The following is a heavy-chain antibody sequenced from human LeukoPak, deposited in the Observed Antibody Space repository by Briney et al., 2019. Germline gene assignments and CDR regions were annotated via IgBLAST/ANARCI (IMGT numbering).Heavy chain of an antibody. J-gene: IGHJ5*02. CDR2: ISYDGSNK. CDR3: ARMDWSRGFDP. Sequence: PGRSLRLSCAASGFTFSSYGMHWVRQAPGKGLEWVAVISYDGSNKYYADSVKGRFTISRDNSKNTLYLQMNSLRAEDTAVYYCARMDWSRGFDPWGQGTLVTVSS. V-gene: IGHV3-30*03. D-gene: IGHD3/OR15-3a*01. CDR1: GFTFSSYG.